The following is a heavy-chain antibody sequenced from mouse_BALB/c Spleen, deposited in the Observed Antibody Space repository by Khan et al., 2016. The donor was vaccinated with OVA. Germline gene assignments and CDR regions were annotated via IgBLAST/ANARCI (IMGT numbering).Heavy chain of an antibody. CDR2: INPSNDYT. CDR1: GYTFTSYT. J-gene: IGHJ3*01. V-gene: IGHV1-4*01. D-gene: IGHD2-10*01. CDR3: TRDGPYYGHYGAWFAY. Sequence: QVQLQQSGAELARPGASVRMSCKASGYTFTSYTMHWVKQRPGQGLEWIGYINPSNDYTNYNQKFKDKATLTADKSSSTAYMQLSSLTSEDSAVYYCTRDGPYYGHYGAWFAYWGLGTLVTVSA.